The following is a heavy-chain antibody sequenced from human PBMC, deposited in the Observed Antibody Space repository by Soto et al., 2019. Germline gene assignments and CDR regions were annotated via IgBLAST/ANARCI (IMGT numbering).Heavy chain of an antibody. CDR1: GYTFTGYY. J-gene: IGHJ6*02. CDR2: INPNSGGT. CDR3: ARTRAVAPLKPFYYYGMDV. Sequence: ASVKVSFKASGYTFTGYYMHWVRQAPGQGLEWMGWINPNSGGTNYAQKFQGRVTMTRDTSISTVYMELSRLRSDDTAVYYCARTRAVAPLKPFYYYGMDVWGQGTTVTAP. V-gene: IGHV1-2*02. D-gene: IGHD6-19*01.